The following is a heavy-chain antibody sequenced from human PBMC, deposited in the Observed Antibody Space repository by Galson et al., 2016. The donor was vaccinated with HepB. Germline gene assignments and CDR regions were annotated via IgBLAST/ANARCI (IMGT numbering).Heavy chain of an antibody. CDR1: GFTFRDST. CDR2: IPGSGVSS. J-gene: IGHJ2*01. D-gene: IGHD3-22*01. Sequence: SLRLSCAASGFTFRDSTMTWVRQAPGKGLDWVSTIPGSGVSSYSADSLRGRFTISRDNSKNNVYLQMNSLRADDTAVYYCAKDGGTWGYYYGDWNLDLWGRGTLVTFSS. V-gene: IGHV3-23*01. CDR3: AKDGGTWGYYYGDWNLDL.